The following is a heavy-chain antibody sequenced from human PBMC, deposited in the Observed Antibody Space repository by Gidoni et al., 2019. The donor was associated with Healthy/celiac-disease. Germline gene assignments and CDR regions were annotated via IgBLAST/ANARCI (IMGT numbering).Heavy chain of an antibody. D-gene: IGHD3-10*01. Sequence: QVQLVVSGGGVVQPGRSLRRSCSASGFTFSSYGMHWVRQAPGKGLEWVAVISYDGSNKYYADSVKGRFTISRDNSKNTLYLQMNSLRAEDTAVYYCAKGKWFGELMGDFDYWGQGTLVTVSS. CDR2: ISYDGSNK. CDR3: AKGKWFGELMGDFDY. V-gene: IGHV3-30*18. CDR1: GFTFSSYG. J-gene: IGHJ4*02.